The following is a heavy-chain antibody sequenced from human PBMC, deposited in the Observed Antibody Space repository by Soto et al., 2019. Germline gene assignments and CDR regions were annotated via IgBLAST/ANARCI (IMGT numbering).Heavy chain of an antibody. J-gene: IGHJ6*03. Sequence: SDTLSLTCTVFGGPISGHSWSWIRQSPGKGLEWIGYISYSGNTYYNPSLKSRVTISIDTSKNQFSLKMSSVTAADTAVYSCTRETSWGHGPMDVWGKGTTVTVSS. CDR3: TRETSWGHGPMDV. V-gene: IGHV4-59*11. CDR2: ISYSGNT. CDR1: GGPISGHS. D-gene: IGHD3-16*01.